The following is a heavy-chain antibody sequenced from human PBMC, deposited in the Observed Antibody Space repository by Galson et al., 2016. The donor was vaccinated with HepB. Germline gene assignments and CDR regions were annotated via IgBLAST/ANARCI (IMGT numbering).Heavy chain of an antibody. CDR2: NYHTVTS. J-gene: IGHJ5*01. Sequence: ETLSLTCAVSGASINSSNWWTWVRQAPEKGLEWIGENYHTVTSNNNPSLLSRFSMSIDNSRNHFSLNLNSVPAADASVYYCARSSVVTGARMVFDSWGQGILVTVSS. D-gene: IGHD1-26*01. CDR3: ARSSVVTGARMVFDS. CDR1: GASINSSNW. V-gene: IGHV4-4*02.